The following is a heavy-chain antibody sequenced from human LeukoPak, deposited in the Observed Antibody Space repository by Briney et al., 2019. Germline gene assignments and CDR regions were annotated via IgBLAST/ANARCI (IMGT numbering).Heavy chain of an antibody. D-gene: IGHD2-2*01. CDR2: ISSSSSYT. Sequence: GGSLRLSCAASGFTFSDYYMSWIRQAPGKGLDWVSYISSSSSYTNYADSVKGRFTISRDNAKNSLYLQMNSLRAEDTAVYYCARRYCSSTSCYPYGMDVWGQGTTVTVSS. V-gene: IGHV3-11*03. CDR1: GFTFSDYY. CDR3: ARRYCSSTSCYPYGMDV. J-gene: IGHJ6*02.